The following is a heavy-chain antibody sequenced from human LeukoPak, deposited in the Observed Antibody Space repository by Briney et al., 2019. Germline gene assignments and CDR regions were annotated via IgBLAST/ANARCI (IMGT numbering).Heavy chain of an antibody. Sequence: SETLSLTCAVYGGSFSGYYWSWIRQPPGKGLEWIGEINHSGSTNYNPSLKSRVTISVDTSKNQFSLKLSSVTAADTAVYYCARGRSIQLWLRGARGFDYWGQGTLVTVSS. CDR2: INHSGST. J-gene: IGHJ4*02. D-gene: IGHD5-18*01. CDR1: GGSFSGYY. CDR3: ARGRSIQLWLRGARGFDY. V-gene: IGHV4-34*01.